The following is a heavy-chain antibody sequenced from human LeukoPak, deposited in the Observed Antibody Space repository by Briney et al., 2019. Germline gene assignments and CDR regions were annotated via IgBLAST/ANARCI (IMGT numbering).Heavy chain of an antibody. V-gene: IGHV1-8*01. Sequence: GASVTVSFTASGYTFTSYDINWVRQAPGQGLELMGWMNPNSGNTGYAQKFQDRLTITRNTSISTDYMELSSLRSEDATVYYFSRATKYYYDSSGYYYRTAPQYYFDYWGKGTLVTVSS. CDR2: MNPNSGNT. D-gene: IGHD3-22*01. J-gene: IGHJ4*02. CDR1: GYTFTSYD. CDR3: SRATKYYYDSSGYYYRTAPQYYFDY.